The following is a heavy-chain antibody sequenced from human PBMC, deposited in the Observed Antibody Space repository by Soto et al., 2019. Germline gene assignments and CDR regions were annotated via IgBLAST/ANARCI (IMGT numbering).Heavy chain of an antibody. D-gene: IGHD3-10*01. Sequence: QVQLQQWGAGLLKPSETLSLTCAVYGGSFSGYYWSWIRQPPGKGLEWIGEINHSGSTNYNPSLKSRVTISVDTSKNQCSLKLSSVTAADTAVYYCARGRPVLLWFGETTKFDYWGQGTLVTVSS. CDR2: INHSGST. J-gene: IGHJ4*02. V-gene: IGHV4-34*01. CDR3: ARGRPVLLWFGETTKFDY. CDR1: GGSFSGYY.